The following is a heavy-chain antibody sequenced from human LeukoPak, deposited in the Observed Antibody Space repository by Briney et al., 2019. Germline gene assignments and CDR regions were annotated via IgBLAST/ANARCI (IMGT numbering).Heavy chain of an antibody. J-gene: IGHJ4*02. CDR3: ARDQGSSSYLDY. CDR1: GFTFSSYA. Sequence: PGGSLRLSCAASGFTFSSYAMHWVRQAPGKGLEWVAVISYDGSNKYYADSVKGRFTISRDNSKNTLYLRMNSLRAEDTAVYYCARDQGSSSYLDYWGQGTLVTVSS. D-gene: IGHD6-13*01. CDR2: ISYDGSNK. V-gene: IGHV3-30*04.